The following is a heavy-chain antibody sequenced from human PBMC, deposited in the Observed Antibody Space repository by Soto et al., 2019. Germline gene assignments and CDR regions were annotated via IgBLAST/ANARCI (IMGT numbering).Heavy chain of an antibody. V-gene: IGHV4-59*08. CDR1: SGSFSTYY. D-gene: IGHD5-18*01. CDR2: INDRGTT. J-gene: IGHJ4*02. CDR3: VRQPYGAYRYFFDN. Sequence: PSETLSLTCSVSSGSFSTYYWSWIRQTPEKGLEWIGYINDRGTTTYNPSLKSRVTISADTSKAQFSLSLSSVTAADTAVYYCVRQPYGAYRYFFDNWGQGTLVTVSS.